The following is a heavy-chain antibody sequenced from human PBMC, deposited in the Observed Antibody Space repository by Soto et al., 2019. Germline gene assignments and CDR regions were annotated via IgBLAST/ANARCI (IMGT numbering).Heavy chain of an antibody. V-gene: IGHV1-18*01. CDR1: GYTFTSYG. J-gene: IGHJ4*02. Sequence: QVQLVQSGAEVKKPGASVKVSCKASGYTFTSYGISWVRQAPGQGLEWMGWINGYNGNTKYAQKLQGRVTMTTDTATSTAYMELRSQRSDDTAVYYCARDQAMAQFDYGGQGTLVTVSS. CDR2: INGYNGNT. CDR3: ARDQAMAQFDY. D-gene: IGHD5-18*01.